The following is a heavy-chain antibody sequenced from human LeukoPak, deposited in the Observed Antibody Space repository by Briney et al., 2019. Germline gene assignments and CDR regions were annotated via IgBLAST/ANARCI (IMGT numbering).Heavy chain of an antibody. CDR3: VSVTSSDHLSDFDN. CDR1: GYTFTAYY. CDR2: INPNSGDT. V-gene: IGHV1-2*02. Sequence: ASVKVSCKASGYTFTAYYLHWVRQAPGQGLEWMGWINPNSGDTNYAQKFRGRVTMTRDTSINTGYMELTRLTSDDTALYYCVSVTSSDHLSDFDNWGQGTLVTVSS. D-gene: IGHD4-11*01. J-gene: IGHJ4*02.